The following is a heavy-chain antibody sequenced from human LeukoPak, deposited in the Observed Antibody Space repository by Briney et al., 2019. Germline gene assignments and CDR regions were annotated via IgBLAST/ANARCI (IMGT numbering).Heavy chain of an antibody. D-gene: IGHD4-17*01. J-gene: IGHJ4*02. CDR2: IYCSGST. CDR1: GGSISGYY. CDR3: ARRNYGDYDHYFDY. Sequence: PSDTLSLSCTVSGGSISGYYWSWIRQPPGKGLDWIGCIYCSGSTNYNPSLKSRVTISGNTSRNQFSLRLSSVTAADTAVYFCARRNYGDYDHYFDYWGQGILVTVSS. V-gene: IGHV4-59*08.